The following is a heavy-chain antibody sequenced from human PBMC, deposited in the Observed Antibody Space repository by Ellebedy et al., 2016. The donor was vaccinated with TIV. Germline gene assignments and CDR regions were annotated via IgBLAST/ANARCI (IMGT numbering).Heavy chain of an antibody. J-gene: IGHJ4*02. V-gene: IGHV4-59*01. CDR1: GGSISSYY. Sequence: MPSETLSLTCTVSGGSISSYYWSWIRQPPGKGLEWIGYIYYSGSTNYNPSLKSRVTISVDTSKNQFSLKLSAVTAADTAVYYCAKGRGIAVDWGQGTLVTVSS. D-gene: IGHD6-19*01. CDR3: AKGRGIAVD. CDR2: IYYSGST.